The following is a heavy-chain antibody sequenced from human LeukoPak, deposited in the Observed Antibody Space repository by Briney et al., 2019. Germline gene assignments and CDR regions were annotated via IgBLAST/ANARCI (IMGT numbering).Heavy chain of an antibody. D-gene: IGHD1-26*01. CDR2: SRNKANSYST. CDR1: GLTFSDQY. V-gene: IGHV3-72*01. J-gene: IGHJ3*02. Sequence: GGSLRLSCAPSGLTFSDQYMDWVRQAPGKGLEWIGRSRNKANSYSTEYAASVKGRFSISRDDSKNSVYLQMNSLKTEDSAVYYCSRDGGSSTSAFDIWGQGTMVSVSS. CDR3: SRDGGSSTSAFDI.